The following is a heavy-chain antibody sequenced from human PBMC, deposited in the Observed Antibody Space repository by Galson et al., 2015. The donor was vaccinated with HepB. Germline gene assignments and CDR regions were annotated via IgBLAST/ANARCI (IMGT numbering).Heavy chain of an antibody. J-gene: IGHJ3*02. V-gene: IGHV4-39*02. CDR2: IYYGGRT. Sequence: ETLSLTCAVSGVSISSSLYYWGWIRQSPKKGLEWIGSIYYGGRTYFSPSLQSRLAMSVDTSKNHLSLTLTSVTAADTAVYYCARPLVLNGRFYPGVGPFHIWGPGTMVTVS. CDR3: ARPLVLNGRFYPGVGPFHI. CDR1: GVSISSSLYY. D-gene: IGHD1-26*01.